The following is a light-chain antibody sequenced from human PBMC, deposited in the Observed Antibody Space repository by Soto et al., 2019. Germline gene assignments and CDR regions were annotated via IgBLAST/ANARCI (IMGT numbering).Light chain of an antibody. Sequence: SYELTQSSSVSVSPGQTARITCSGDVLAKKHARWLQQKPGQAPVVLLYKDSERPPGIPERFSGSSSGTTVTLTISGAQVDDEADYYCYSTADNHWVFGGGTKVTVL. CDR1: VLAKKH. CDR3: YSTADNHWV. J-gene: IGLJ3*02. CDR2: KDS. V-gene: IGLV3-27*01.